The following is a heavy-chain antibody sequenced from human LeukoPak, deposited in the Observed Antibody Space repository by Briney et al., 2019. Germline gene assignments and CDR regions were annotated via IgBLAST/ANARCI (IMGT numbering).Heavy chain of an antibody. Sequence: GGSLRLSCAASGFTFDNYRMSRVRQAPGKGLEWVSTVNADGGNTYYADSVKGRFTISRDNSKSTLILQMNSLRVEDTALYYCTKRVKYGGTWDHFADGGQGTLGTVSP. V-gene: IGHV3-23*01. CDR3: TKRVKYGGTWDHFAD. D-gene: IGHD1-26*01. CDR1: GFTFDNYR. J-gene: IGHJ4*02. CDR2: VNADGGNT.